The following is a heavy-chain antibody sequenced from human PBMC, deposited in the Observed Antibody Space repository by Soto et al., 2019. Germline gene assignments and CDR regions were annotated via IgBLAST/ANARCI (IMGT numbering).Heavy chain of an antibody. D-gene: IGHD3-22*01. CDR1: EFTFSTYG. CDR2: ISYDGSNK. CDR3: AKSIVASPRLFGLDV. V-gene: IGHV3-30*18. Sequence: GGSLRLSCTASEFTFSTYGIHWVRQAPGKGLEWVAVISYDGSNKYYAGSVKGRFTVSRDNPKNTVYLQMKSLRAEDTAVYYCAKSIVASPRLFGLDVWGEGTTVTVYS. J-gene: IGHJ6*04.